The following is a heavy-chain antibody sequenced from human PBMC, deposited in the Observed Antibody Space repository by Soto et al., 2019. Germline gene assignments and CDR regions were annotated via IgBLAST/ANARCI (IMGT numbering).Heavy chain of an antibody. D-gene: IGHD4-4*01. CDR2: IYHSGST. J-gene: IGHJ5*02. CDR1: GGSISSSNW. Sequence: QVQLQESGPGLVKPSGTLSLTCAVSGGSISSSNWWSWVRQPPGKGLEWIGEIYHSGSTNCNPSLKSRVTIAVDKSKNQYSLKLSSVTAADTAVYYCARAYDYSSNWFDPWGQGTLVTFSS. V-gene: IGHV4-4*02. CDR3: ARAYDYSSNWFDP.